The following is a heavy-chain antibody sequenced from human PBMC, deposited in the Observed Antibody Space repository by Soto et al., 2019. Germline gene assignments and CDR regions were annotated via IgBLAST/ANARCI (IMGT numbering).Heavy chain of an antibody. CDR2: IKEDGSKN. Sequence: PGGSLRLSCAASGFTFSKYWMSWVRQAPGKGLEWVANIKEDGSKNNYVDPVKGRFTISRDNAKNSLFLQMNSLRAEDTAVYYCARDEGITVTTFRFDYWGQGTQVTVSS. J-gene: IGHJ4*02. D-gene: IGHD4-17*01. CDR3: ARDEGITVTTFRFDY. CDR1: GFTFSKYW. V-gene: IGHV3-7*01.